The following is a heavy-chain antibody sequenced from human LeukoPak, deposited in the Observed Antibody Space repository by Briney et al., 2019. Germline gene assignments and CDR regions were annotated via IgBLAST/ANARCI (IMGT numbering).Heavy chain of an antibody. CDR1: GRSISSGGYY. CDR3: ARDPWRWLQLDDAFDI. Sequence: PSQTLSLTCTVPGRSISSGGYYWSWIRQHPGKGLEWIVYIYYSGSTYYNPSLKSRVTISVDTSKNQFSLKLSSVTAADTAVYYCARDPWRWLQLDDAFDIWGQGTMVTVSS. CDR2: IYYSGST. D-gene: IGHD5-24*01. V-gene: IGHV4-31*03. J-gene: IGHJ3*02.